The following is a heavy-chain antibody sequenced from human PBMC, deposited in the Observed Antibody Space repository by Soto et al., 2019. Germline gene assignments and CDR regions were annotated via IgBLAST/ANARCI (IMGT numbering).Heavy chain of an antibody. CDR3: TRVRPGSGSYYKPGLLLDY. CDR2: IRSKAYGGTT. Sequence: GGSLRLSCTASGFTFGDYAMSWFRQAPGKGLEWVGFIRSKAYGGTTEYAASVKGRFTISRDDSKSIAYLQMNSLKTEDTAVYYCTRVRPGSGSYYKPGLLLDYWGQGTLVTVSS. V-gene: IGHV3-49*03. D-gene: IGHD3-10*01. CDR1: GFTFGDYA. J-gene: IGHJ4*02.